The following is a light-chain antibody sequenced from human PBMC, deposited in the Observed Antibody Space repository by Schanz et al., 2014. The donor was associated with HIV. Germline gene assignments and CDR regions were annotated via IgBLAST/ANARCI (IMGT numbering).Light chain of an antibody. Sequence: EIVMTQTPATLSVSPGERATLSCRASQSVSTKLAWYQQKPGQAPRLLIYGASTRATGIPARFSGSGSGTEFTLTIGSLQSEDFAVYYCQQYGSSPKYTFGQGTKLEIK. CDR2: GAS. V-gene: IGKV3-15*01. J-gene: IGKJ2*01. CDR1: QSVSTK. CDR3: QQYGSSPKYT.